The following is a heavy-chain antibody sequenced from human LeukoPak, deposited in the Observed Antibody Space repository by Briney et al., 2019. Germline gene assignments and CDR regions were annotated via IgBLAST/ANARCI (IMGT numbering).Heavy chain of an antibody. V-gene: IGHV4-61*02. CDR3: ARSSAYCGGDCYPNFDY. Sequence: KPSETLSLTCTVSGGSISSGSYYWSWIRQPAGKGLEWIGRIYTSGSTNYNPSLKSRVTISVDTSKNQFSLKLSSVTAADTAVYYCARSSAYCGGDCYPNFDYWGQGTLVTVSS. D-gene: IGHD2-21*02. CDR1: GGSISSGSYY. CDR2: IYTSGST. J-gene: IGHJ4*02.